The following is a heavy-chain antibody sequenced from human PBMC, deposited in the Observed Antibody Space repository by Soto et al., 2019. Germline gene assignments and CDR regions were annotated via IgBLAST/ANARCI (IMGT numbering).Heavy chain of an antibody. V-gene: IGHV3-30*18. J-gene: IGHJ6*02. Sequence: SLRLSCAASGFTFSSYGMHWVRQAPGKGLEWVAVISYDGSNKYYADSVKGRFTISRDNSKNTLYLQMNSLRAEDTAVYYCAKDIRTTVTSTHYGIDVWGQGTTVTVS. CDR1: GFTFSSYG. D-gene: IGHD4-4*01. CDR2: ISYDGSNK. CDR3: AKDIRTTVTSTHYGIDV.